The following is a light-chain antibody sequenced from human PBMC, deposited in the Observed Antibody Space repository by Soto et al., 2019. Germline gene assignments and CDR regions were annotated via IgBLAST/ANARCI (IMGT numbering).Light chain of an antibody. CDR1: QSVSSN. V-gene: IGKV3-15*01. CDR3: QQFNNWPHT. Sequence: EIVMTESPATLSVSPGERATLSCRASQSVSSNLAWYQQKPGQAPRLLIYVASYRATGIPARFSGSGSGTEYTLTISNPQAEDFAVYYCQQFNNWPHTFGQGTKVDIK. J-gene: IGKJ2*01. CDR2: VAS.